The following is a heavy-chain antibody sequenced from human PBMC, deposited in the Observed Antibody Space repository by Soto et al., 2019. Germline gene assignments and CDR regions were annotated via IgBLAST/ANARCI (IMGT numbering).Heavy chain of an antibody. CDR2: IIPIFGTA. V-gene: IGHV1-69*01. D-gene: IGHD3-22*01. J-gene: IGHJ4*02. CDR3: ARAQYPTVDYYDSSGDGADY. Sequence: QVQLVQSGAEVKKPGSSVKVSCKASGGTFSSYAISWVRQAPGQGLEWMGGIIPIFGTANYAQKFQGRVTITADESTSTAGMELSSLRSEDTAVYYCARAQYPTVDYYDSSGDGADYWGQGTLVTVSS. CDR1: GGTFSSYA.